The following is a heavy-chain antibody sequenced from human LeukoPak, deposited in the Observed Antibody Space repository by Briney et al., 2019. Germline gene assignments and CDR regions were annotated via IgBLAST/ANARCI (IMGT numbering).Heavy chain of an antibody. CDR3: ARTLGYCSSTSCYDPPNGAFDI. J-gene: IGHJ3*02. Sequence: ASVKVSCKASGYTFTGYYMHWVRQAPGQGLEWMGWISAYNGNTNYAQKLQGRVTMTTDTSTSTAYMELRSLRSDDTAVYYCARTLGYCSSTSCYDPPNGAFDIWGQGTMVTVSS. D-gene: IGHD2-2*01. V-gene: IGHV1-18*04. CDR2: ISAYNGNT. CDR1: GYTFTGYY.